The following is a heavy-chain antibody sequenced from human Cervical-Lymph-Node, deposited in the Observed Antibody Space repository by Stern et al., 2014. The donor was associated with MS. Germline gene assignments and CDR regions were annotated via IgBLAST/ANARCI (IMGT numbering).Heavy chain of an antibody. J-gene: IGHJ6*02. CDR2: IMSFSATP. CDR3: ARDRCSTASCYEYGMDV. CDR1: GGTFDSYS. V-gene: IGHV1-69*01. D-gene: IGHD2-2*01. Sequence: VQLVESGAEVKKPGSSVKVSCKASGGTFDSYSINWVRQAPGQGLEWMGGIMSFSATPNYAHKFRGRVTLIADESTSTAFLELSSLRSDDTAVYYCARDRCSTASCYEYGMDVWGQGTTVTVSS.